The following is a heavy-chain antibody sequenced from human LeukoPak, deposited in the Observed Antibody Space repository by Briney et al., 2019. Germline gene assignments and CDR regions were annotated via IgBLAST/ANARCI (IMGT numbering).Heavy chain of an antibody. D-gene: IGHD5-24*01. Sequence: GASVRVSCKASGYTFTSYYMHWVRQAPGQGLEWMGIINPSGGSTSYAQKFQGRVTMTRDTSTSTVYMELSSLRSEDTAVYYCARSLTSRDGYNPVDSWGQGTLVTVSS. V-gene: IGHV1-46*01. CDR1: GYTFTSYY. J-gene: IGHJ4*02. CDR3: ARSLTSRDGYNPVDS. CDR2: INPSGGST.